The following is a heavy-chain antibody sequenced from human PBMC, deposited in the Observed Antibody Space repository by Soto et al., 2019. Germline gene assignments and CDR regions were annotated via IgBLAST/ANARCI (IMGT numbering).Heavy chain of an antibody. CDR1: GFTFTSSA. J-gene: IGHJ4*02. CDR2: IVVGSGNA. CDR3: AADPNILTGSNY. D-gene: IGHD3-9*01. V-gene: IGHV1-58*02. Sequence: ASVKVSCKASGFTFTSSAIQWVRQARGQRLEWIGWIVVGSGNAKYTQKFQERVTITMYMSTSTAYMELSSLRSEDTAVYYCAADPNILTGSNYWGQGTLVTVSS.